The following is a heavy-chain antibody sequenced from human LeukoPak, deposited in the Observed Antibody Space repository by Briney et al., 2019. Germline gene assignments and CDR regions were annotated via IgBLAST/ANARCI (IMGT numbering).Heavy chain of an antibody. CDR2: ISRSSSEI. CDR1: GFTLSSHT. CDR3: ARDLIVGAYYFDY. D-gene: IGHD1-26*01. V-gene: IGHV3-48*01. J-gene: IGHJ4*02. Sequence: GGSLRLSCAASGFTLSSHTMNWVRQAPGKGLEWVSDISRSSSEIHYADSVTGRFTISRDNAKNSVYLQMNSLRAEDTAVYYCARDLIVGAYYFDYWGQGTLVTVSS.